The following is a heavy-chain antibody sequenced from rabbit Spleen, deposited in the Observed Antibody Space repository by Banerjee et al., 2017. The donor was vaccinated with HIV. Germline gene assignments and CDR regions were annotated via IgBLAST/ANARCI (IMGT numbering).Heavy chain of an antibody. J-gene: IGHJ6*01. Sequence: EESGGDLVKPEGSLTLTCTASGLDFSGSYWICWVRQAPGKGLEWIGCIYTGNGNTYYATWANGRFTISKSSSTTVTLQMTSLTAADTATYFCARDTSSSFSSYGMDLWGPGTLVTVS. D-gene: IGHD1-1*01. V-gene: IGHV1S45*01. CDR2: IYTGNGNT. CDR1: GLDFSGSYW. CDR3: ARDTSSSFSSYGMDL.